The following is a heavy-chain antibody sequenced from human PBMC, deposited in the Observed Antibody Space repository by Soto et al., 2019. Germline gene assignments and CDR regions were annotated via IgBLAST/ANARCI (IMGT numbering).Heavy chain of an antibody. D-gene: IGHD1-26*01. V-gene: IGHV3-23*01. CDR2: LPEIGTNT. CDR1: GLTFSNYG. CDR3: AKKSGVGATWYFDY. Sequence: GSLRLSCATSGLTFSNYGMSWVRQAPGKGLEWVSALPEIGTNTYYADSVKGRFTISRDNSKNTLFLQINNLRAGDTAVYYCAKKSGVGATWYFDYWGQGTLVTVSS. J-gene: IGHJ4*02.